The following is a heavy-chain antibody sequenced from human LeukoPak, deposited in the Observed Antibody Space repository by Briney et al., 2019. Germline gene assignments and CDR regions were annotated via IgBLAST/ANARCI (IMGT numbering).Heavy chain of an antibody. CDR3: AREADYAAGSYYMDV. CDR2: ISSSSSYI. V-gene: IGHV3-21*01. CDR1: GFTFSSYS. D-gene: IGHD4-17*01. J-gene: IGHJ6*03. Sequence: GGSLRLSCAASGFTFSSYSMNWVRQAPGKGLEWVSSISSSSSYIYYADSVKGRFTISRDNAKNSLYLQMNSLRAEDTAVYYCAREADYAAGSYYMDVWGKGTTVTVSS.